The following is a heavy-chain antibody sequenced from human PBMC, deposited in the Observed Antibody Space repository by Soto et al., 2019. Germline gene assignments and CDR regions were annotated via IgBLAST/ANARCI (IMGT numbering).Heavy chain of an antibody. CDR3: AKNLCSYSSGSCYFDY. J-gene: IGHJ4*02. D-gene: IGHD6-19*01. V-gene: IGHV3-23*01. Sequence: PGGSLRLSCAASGFTFSSYAMSWVRQTPGKGLEWVTTISGGGTSTYYADSVKGRFTISRDNSKNTLYLQVNSLRAEDTAVYYCAKNLCSYSSGSCYFDYWGQGTLVTVSS. CDR2: ISGGGTST. CDR1: GFTFSSYA.